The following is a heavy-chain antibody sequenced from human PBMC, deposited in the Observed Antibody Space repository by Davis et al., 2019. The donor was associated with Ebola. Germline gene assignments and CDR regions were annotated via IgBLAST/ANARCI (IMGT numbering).Heavy chain of an antibody. Sequence: SLKTPCAASGFTFDDYAMHWVRQAPGKGLEWVSGISWNSGSIGYADSVKGRFTISRDNAKNSLYLQMNSLRAEDTALYYCAKAYSSGWYGSDYWGQGTLVTVSS. CDR2: ISWNSGSI. CDR1: GFTFDDYA. CDR3: AKAYSSGWYGSDY. D-gene: IGHD6-19*01. J-gene: IGHJ4*02. V-gene: IGHV3-9*01.